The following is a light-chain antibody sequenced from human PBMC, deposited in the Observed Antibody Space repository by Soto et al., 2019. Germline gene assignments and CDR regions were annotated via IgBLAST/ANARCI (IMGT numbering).Light chain of an antibody. CDR1: SSNIGARYD. V-gene: IGLV1-40*01. CDR3: QSYDSSLSGVL. Sequence: QSVLTQPPSVSGAPGQRVTISCTGSSSNIGARYDVHWYQQLPGTAPKLLIYDDINRPSGVPDRFSGSKSGTSASLAITGLQGEDEAEYYCQSYDSSLSGVLFGGGTKLTVL. CDR2: DDI. J-gene: IGLJ2*01.